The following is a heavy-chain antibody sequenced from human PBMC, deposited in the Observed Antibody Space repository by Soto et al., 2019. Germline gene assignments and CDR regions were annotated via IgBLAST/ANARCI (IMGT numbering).Heavy chain of an antibody. D-gene: IGHD3-3*01. J-gene: IGHJ4*02. CDR3: ARDVGPITIFGEALSGYFDF. CDR2: IKQDGSER. CDR1: GFSFGTYW. V-gene: IGHV3-7*03. Sequence: PGGSLRLSCAVSGFSFGTYWMSWVRHAPGKGLEWLASIKQDGSERYYLDSVKGRFTISRDNAKDSLSLQMNSLRGEDTAFYYCARDVGPITIFGEALSGYFDFWGQGTLVTVSS.